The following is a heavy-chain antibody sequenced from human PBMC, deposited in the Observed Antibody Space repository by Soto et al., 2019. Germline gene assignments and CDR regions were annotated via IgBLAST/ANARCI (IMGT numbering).Heavy chain of an antibody. Sequence: SETLALTCAVSGAPISRGGYSWSWIRQPPGKGLEWIGYIYHSGSTYYNPSLKSRVTISVDRSKNQFSLKLSSVTAADTAVYYCASGQQLVRNYWGQGTLVTVSS. V-gene: IGHV4-30-2*01. CDR2: IYHSGST. CDR3: ASGQQLVRNY. D-gene: IGHD6-13*01. J-gene: IGHJ4*02. CDR1: GAPISRGGYS.